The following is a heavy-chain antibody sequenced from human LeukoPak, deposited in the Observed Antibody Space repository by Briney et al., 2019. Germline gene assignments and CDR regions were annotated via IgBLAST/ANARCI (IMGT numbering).Heavy chain of an antibody. Sequence: SETLSLTCTVSGGSISSYYWSWIRQPAGKGLEWIGRIYTSGSTNYNPSLKSRVTISVDKSKNQFSLKLSPVTAADTAVYYCARGGSSGWHNWFGPWGQGTLVTVSS. J-gene: IGHJ5*02. V-gene: IGHV4-4*07. CDR1: GGSISSYY. CDR3: ARGGSSGWHNWFGP. CDR2: IYTSGST. D-gene: IGHD6-19*01.